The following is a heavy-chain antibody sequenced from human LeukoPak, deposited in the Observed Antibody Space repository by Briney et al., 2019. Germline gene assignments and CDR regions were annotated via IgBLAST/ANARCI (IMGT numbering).Heavy chain of an antibody. D-gene: IGHD3-10*01. J-gene: IGHJ3*02. CDR3: ARVRSRVRGAFDI. CDR1: GYTFTSYY. V-gene: IGHV1-46*01. CDR2: INPSGGST. Sequence: EASVKVSCKASGYTFTSYYMRWVRQAPGQGLEWMGIINPSGGSTSYAQKFQGRVTITRDTSTSTVYMELSSLRSEGTAVYYCARVRSRVRGAFDIWGQGTMVTVSS.